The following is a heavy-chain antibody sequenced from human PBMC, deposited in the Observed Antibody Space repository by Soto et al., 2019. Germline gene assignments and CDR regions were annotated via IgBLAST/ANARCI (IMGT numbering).Heavy chain of an antibody. Sequence: SETLSLTCTVSGDSVSSHYWSWIRQPAGKGLEWLGRLYNDERTNYNPSLTSRVTMSMDTSKNQFSLKLTSVTAADSAVYFCAREPLAHSYFDYWGQGTLVTVSS. J-gene: IGHJ4*02. CDR2: LYNDERT. V-gene: IGHV4-4*07. CDR3: AREPLAHSYFDY. CDR1: GDSVSSHY.